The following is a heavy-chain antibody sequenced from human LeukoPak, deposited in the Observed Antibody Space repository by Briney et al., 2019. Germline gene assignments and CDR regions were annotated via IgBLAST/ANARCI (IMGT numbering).Heavy chain of an antibody. Sequence: GESLKISCKGSGYSFTSYWIGWVRQMPGKGLEWMGIIYPGDSDTRYSPSFQGQVTISADKSISTAYLQWSSLKASDTAMYYCAKSSYGDYEGLDFDYWGQGTLVTVSS. D-gene: IGHD4-17*01. CDR2: IYPGDSDT. V-gene: IGHV5-51*01. CDR1: GYSFTSYW. CDR3: AKSSYGDYEGLDFDY. J-gene: IGHJ4*02.